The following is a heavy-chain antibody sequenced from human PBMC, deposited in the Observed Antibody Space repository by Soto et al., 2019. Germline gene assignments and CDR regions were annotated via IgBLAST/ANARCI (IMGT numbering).Heavy chain of an antibody. CDR3: ARDHYHILTGKSSDGMDV. Sequence: ASVKVSCKVSGYTLTELSMHWVRQAPGKGLEWMGGFDPEDGETIYAQKFQGRVTMTEDTSTDTVYMELSSLRSEDTAVYYCARDHYHILTGKSSDGMDVWGQGTTVTVSS. V-gene: IGHV1-24*01. CDR1: GYTLTELS. CDR2: FDPEDGET. D-gene: IGHD3-9*01. J-gene: IGHJ6*02.